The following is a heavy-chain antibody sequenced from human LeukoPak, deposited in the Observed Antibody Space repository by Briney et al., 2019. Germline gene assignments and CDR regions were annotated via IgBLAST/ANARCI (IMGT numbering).Heavy chain of an antibody. J-gene: IGHJ4*02. CDR2: ISATGDT. D-gene: IGHD6-13*01. Sequence: SQTLSLTCIVSGGSISSGAYYWSWIRQPAGKGLEWIGRISATGDTNYSPSLKSRVTMSVDTSKNQFSLNLSSVTAADTAVYFCARGLSNSWYYFHYWGQGTLVTVSS. CDR3: ARGLSNSWYYFHY. V-gene: IGHV4-61*02. CDR1: GGSISSGAYY.